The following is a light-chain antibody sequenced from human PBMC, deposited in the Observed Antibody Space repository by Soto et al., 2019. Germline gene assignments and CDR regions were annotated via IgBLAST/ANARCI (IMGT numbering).Light chain of an antibody. CDR1: SSDVGGYDY. V-gene: IGLV2-8*01. Sequence: SALTQPPSASGSPGQSVTIPCTWTSSDVGGYDYVSWYQQHPGEAPKLIIYEVDKRPSGVPDRFSGSKSGNTASLTVSGLQAEDEADYYCSSYAGSNTPLYVFGTGTKVTVL. CDR2: EVD. J-gene: IGLJ1*01. CDR3: SSYAGSNTPLYV.